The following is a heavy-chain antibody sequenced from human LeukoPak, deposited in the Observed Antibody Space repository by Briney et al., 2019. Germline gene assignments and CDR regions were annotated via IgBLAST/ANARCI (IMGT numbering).Heavy chain of an antibody. V-gene: IGHV3-30*02. CDR1: GFTFSSYG. CDR3: AKDPPAYSSSWPNYYYYYMDV. CDR2: IRYDGSNK. J-gene: IGHJ6*03. D-gene: IGHD6-13*01. Sequence: GGSLRLSCAASGFTFSSYGMHWVRQAPGEGLEWVAFIRYDGSNKYYADSVKGRFTISRDNSKNTLYLQMNSLRAEDTAVYYCAKDPPAYSSSWPNYYYYYMDVWGKGTTVTVSS.